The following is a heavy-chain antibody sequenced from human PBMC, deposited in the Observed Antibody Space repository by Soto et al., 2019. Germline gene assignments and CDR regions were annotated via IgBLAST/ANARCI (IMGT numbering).Heavy chain of an antibody. CDR2: IYHSGST. CDR1: GGSISSGGYS. D-gene: IGHD1-26*01. V-gene: IGHV4-30-2*01. Sequence: SETLSLTCAVSGGSISSGGYSWSWIRQPPGKGLEWIGYIYHSGSTFYNPSLKSRVTISIDKSKNQYSLQLNSVTPEDTAVYFCARGEQYSGRIFDYWGQGTLVTVSS. J-gene: IGHJ4*01. CDR3: ARGEQYSGRIFDY.